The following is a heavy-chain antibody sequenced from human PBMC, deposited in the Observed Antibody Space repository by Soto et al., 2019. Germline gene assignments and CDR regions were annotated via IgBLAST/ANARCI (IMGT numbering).Heavy chain of an antibody. D-gene: IGHD1-1*01. CDR1: GFTFSSYS. J-gene: IGHJ5*02. CDR2: ISSSSSYI. V-gene: IGHV3-21*01. CDR3: ARDQTRHNWNDFLFDP. Sequence: GGSLRLSCAASGFTFSSYSMNWVRQAPGKGLEWVSSISSSSSYIYYADSVKGRFTISRDNAKNSLYLQMNSLRAEDTAVYYCARDQTRHNWNDFLFDPWGQGTLVTVSS.